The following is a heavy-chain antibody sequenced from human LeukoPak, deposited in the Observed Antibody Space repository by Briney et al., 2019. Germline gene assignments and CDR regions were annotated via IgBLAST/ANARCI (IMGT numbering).Heavy chain of an antibody. D-gene: IGHD3-22*01. V-gene: IGHV3-74*01. CDR2: INTDGSGT. Sequence: GGSLRLSCAASGFTFSSYWMHWVRQAPGKGLVWVSRINTDGSGTSYADSVKGRFTISRDNAKNTLYLQMNSLRAEDMAVYYCARGRYYDTSGSYTPAGFDYWGQGTLVTVSS. CDR1: GFTFSSYW. J-gene: IGHJ4*02. CDR3: ARGRYYDTSGSYTPAGFDY.